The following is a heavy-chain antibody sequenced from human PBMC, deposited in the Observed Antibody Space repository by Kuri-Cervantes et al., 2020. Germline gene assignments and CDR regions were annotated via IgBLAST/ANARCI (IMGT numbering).Heavy chain of an antibody. V-gene: IGHV4-34*01. Sequence: ESLKISCGVTGGSLSGHYWSFVRQTPGKGLEWIRGIGHTGRSTSTPSLQSRVTISVDRSRNQFSLKLSSVTAADTAVYYCARHGHYWGQGILVTVSS. CDR2: IGHTGRS. CDR1: GGSLSGHY. CDR3: ARHGHY. J-gene: IGHJ4*02.